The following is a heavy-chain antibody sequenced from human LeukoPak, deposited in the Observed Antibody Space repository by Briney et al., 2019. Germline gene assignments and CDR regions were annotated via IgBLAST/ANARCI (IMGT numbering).Heavy chain of an antibody. CDR2: ISYIGRT. Sequence: SETLSLTCAVSDDSFSSHYWTWIRQPPGKGPEWIVYISYIGRTNYNPSLKSRVTISIDTSKNQFSLKLTSVTAADTAVYYCARDLVTVTKGFDIWGQGTMVSVSS. V-gene: IGHV4-59*11. CDR1: DDSFSSHY. D-gene: IGHD4-17*01. CDR3: ARDLVTVTKGFDI. J-gene: IGHJ3*02.